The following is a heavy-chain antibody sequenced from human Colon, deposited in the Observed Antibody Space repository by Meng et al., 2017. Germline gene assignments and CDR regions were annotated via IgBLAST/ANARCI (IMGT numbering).Heavy chain of an antibody. Sequence: QVPLQESGPGLVKPSGTLFLTCAVSGGSISSTNWWSWIRQPPGKGLEWIGEISQSGSSNYNPSLKSRVTMSLDKFKNHFFLNLSSVSAADTAVYYCARIRPRLGGKTFDPWGQGTLVTVSS. CDR3: ARIRPRLGGKTFDP. J-gene: IGHJ5*02. CDR2: ISQSGSS. CDR1: GGSISSTNW. D-gene: IGHD3-16*01. V-gene: IGHV4-4*02.